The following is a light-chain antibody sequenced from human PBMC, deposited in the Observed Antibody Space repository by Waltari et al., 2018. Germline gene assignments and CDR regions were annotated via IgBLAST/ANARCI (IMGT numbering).Light chain of an antibody. V-gene: IGLV2-23*02. CDR2: AVS. CDR3: SSYAGSSKGV. Sequence: QSALTQPASVSGSPGQSITISCTGTSSDVGNYKRVSWYQQHPGKAPNLMIYAVSKRPSGVSDLFSGSKSGDMASLTISGLQPEDEAEYFCSSYAGSSKGVFGGGTKVTVL. J-gene: IGLJ2*01. CDR1: SSDVGNYKR.